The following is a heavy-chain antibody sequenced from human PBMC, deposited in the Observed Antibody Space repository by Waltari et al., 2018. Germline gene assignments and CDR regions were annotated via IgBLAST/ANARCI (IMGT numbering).Heavy chain of an antibody. J-gene: IGHJ4*02. Sequence: EVQLVESGGGLVQPGGSLRLSCAASGFTINTYSMNWVRQAPGKGLDWVSFISSLSTSSIRYADSVKGRFTISRDDAKNSLYLQMHSLRVEDTAVYYCVRGCGDYSYGYWGQGTLVTVSS. CDR1: GFTINTYS. CDR3: VRGCGDYSYGY. CDR2: ISSLSTSSI. V-gene: IGHV3-48*01. D-gene: IGHD4-17*01.